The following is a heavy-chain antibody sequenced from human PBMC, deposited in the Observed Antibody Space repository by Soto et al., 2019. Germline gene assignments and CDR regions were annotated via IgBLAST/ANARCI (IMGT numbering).Heavy chain of an antibody. CDR2: IIPIFGTA. V-gene: IGHV1-69*13. J-gene: IGHJ4*02. CDR3: AGRRYSGYERYYFDY. D-gene: IGHD5-12*01. CDR1: GGTFSSYA. Sequence: SVKVSCKASGGTFSSYAISWVRQAPGQGLEWMGGIIPIFGTANYAQKFQGRVTITADESTSTAYMELSSLRSEDTAVYYCAGRRYSGYERYYFDYWGQGTLVTVSS.